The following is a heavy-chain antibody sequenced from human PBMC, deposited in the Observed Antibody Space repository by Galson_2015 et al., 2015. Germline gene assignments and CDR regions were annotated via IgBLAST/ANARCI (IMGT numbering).Heavy chain of an antibody. CDR3: ASLYSTSSSFDY. Sequence: SLRLSCAASGFAFSPNGMTWVRQVPGKGLEWVSSIDGSGSTTWYTDSVKGRFTISRDNSKNTLYLQMNSLRAEDTAVYYCASLYSTSSSFDYWGQGTLVTVSS. J-gene: IGHJ4*02. CDR2: IDGSGSTT. V-gene: IGHV3-23*01. D-gene: IGHD6-6*01. CDR1: GFAFSPNG.